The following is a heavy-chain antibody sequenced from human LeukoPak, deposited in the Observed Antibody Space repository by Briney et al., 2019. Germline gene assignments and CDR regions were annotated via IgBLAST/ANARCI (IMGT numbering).Heavy chain of an antibody. CDR3: ARGTTYYYGSGSYYNDY. D-gene: IGHD3-10*01. V-gene: IGHV4-34*01. J-gene: IGHJ4*02. Sequence: SETLSLTCAVYGGSFSGYYWSWIRQPPGKGLEWIGEINHSGSTNYNPSLKSRVTISVDTSRNQFSLKLSSVAAADTAVYYCARGTTYYYGSGSYYNDYWGQGTLVTVSS. CDR2: INHSGST. CDR1: GGSFSGYY.